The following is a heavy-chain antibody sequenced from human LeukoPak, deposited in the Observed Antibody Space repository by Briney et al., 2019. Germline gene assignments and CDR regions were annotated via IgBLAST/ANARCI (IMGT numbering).Heavy chain of an antibody. CDR2: ISYDGSNK. V-gene: IGHV3-30*18. D-gene: IGHD3-10*01. Sequence: GGSLRLSCAASGFTFSSYGMHWVRQAPGKGLEGVAGISYDGSNKYYAASVKGRFTIYRDNSKNTLYLQMNSLRAGDTAVYCWAKDYYGPGKKWGGSDYWGQGTLVTVSS. J-gene: IGHJ4*02. CDR3: AKDYYGPGKKWGGSDY. CDR1: GFTFSSYG.